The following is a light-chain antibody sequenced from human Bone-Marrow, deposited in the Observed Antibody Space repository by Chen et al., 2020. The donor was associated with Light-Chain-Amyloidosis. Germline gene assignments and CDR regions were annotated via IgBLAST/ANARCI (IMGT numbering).Light chain of an antibody. CDR1: SSDVGGDNH. V-gene: IGLV2-14*01. CDR2: EVS. Sequence: QSALTQPASVSGSPGQSITISCTGTSSDVGGDNHVSWYQKHPDKAPKLMMYEVSNLPSWVPDRFSGSKSDNTASLTISGLRTEDEADYFCSSYSISNTLVFGSGTRVTVL. CDR3: SSYSISNTLV. J-gene: IGLJ1*01.